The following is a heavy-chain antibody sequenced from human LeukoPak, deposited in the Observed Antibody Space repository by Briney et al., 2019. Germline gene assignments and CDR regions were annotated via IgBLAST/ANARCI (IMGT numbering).Heavy chain of an antibody. CDR1: GFTFSSYS. D-gene: IGHD1-1*01. CDR3: ARHCRPDTPTTDFDY. CDR2: ISSGSSYI. V-gene: IGHV3-21*01. Sequence: NPGGSLRLSCAASGFTFSSYSMNWVRQAPGKGLEWVSSISSGSSYIYYADSVKGRFTISRDNAKNSLNLQMNSLRAEDTAVYYCARHCRPDTPTTDFDYWGQGTLVTVSS. J-gene: IGHJ4*02.